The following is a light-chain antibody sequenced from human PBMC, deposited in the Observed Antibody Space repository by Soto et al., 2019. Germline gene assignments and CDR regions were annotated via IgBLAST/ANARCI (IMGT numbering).Light chain of an antibody. Sequence: EIVLTQYPATLSLSPGEGATLSCRASQSISSHLAWYQQKPGQAPRLLIYDASNRARGIPARFSGSGSGTDFTLTISSLEPADFAVYYCQQRSNWRLSFGGGTRVEIK. CDR1: QSISSH. V-gene: IGKV3-11*01. CDR3: QQRSNWRLS. J-gene: IGKJ4*01. CDR2: DAS.